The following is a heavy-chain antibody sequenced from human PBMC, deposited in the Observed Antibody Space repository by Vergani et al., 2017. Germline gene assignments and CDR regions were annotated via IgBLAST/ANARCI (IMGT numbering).Heavy chain of an antibody. CDR1: AYSISSGFF. J-gene: IGHJ4*02. CDR3: VRDKTYYDTLIGYAGYYFDS. V-gene: IGHV4-38-2*02. Sequence: QVQLQESGPGLVRPSETLSLTCTVSAYSISSGFFWGWIRQPPGKGLEWIGSMDYNGLAYYSPSLKSRVNISVDTPKNHFSLKLSAVTAADTAVYYCVRDKTYYDTLIGYAGYYFDSWGQGALVTVS. D-gene: IGHD3-9*01. CDR2: MDYNGLA.